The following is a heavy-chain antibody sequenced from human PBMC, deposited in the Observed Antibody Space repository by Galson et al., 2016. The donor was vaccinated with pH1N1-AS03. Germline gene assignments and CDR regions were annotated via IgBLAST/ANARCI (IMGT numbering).Heavy chain of an antibody. CDR1: GFTFDDYA. J-gene: IGHJ4*02. V-gene: IGHV3-9*01. Sequence: SLRLSCAGSGFTFDDYAMHWVRQAPGKGLEWVSGISWNSGTIGYTDSVKGRFTISRDNSKNTLYLQMNSLRAEDTAVYYCAKDKDSYYGPDYWGQGTLVTVSS. CDR3: AKDKDSYYGPDY. D-gene: IGHD1-26*01. CDR2: ISWNSGTI.